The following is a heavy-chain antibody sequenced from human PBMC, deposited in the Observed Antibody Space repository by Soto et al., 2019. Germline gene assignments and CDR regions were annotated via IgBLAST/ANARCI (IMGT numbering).Heavy chain of an antibody. J-gene: IGHJ6*02. Sequence: GASEKVSCKASGDVFRSYGINWVRQAPGQGLEWMGGIIPISGTTNYAQKFQGRVAITADESTDTVYMELSRLRSEDTAVYFCARVRCFNGLCHTADYGMDVWGQGTTVTVSS. D-gene: IGHD2-8*01. CDR1: GDVFRSYG. V-gene: IGHV1-69*13. CDR3: ARVRCFNGLCHTADYGMDV. CDR2: IIPISGTT.